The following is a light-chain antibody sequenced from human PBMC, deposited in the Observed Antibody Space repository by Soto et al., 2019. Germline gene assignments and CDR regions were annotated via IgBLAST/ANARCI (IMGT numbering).Light chain of an antibody. Sequence: DIVLTQSPATLSLSPGERATLSCRASQTISTHLAWYQQKPGQAPRLLIYGASYRATGIPARISGSGSGTDFTFTISGLEPEDFAVYYCQQRSNWPTTFGQGTRLEIK. CDR2: GAS. CDR3: QQRSNWPTT. J-gene: IGKJ5*01. CDR1: QTISTH. V-gene: IGKV3-11*01.